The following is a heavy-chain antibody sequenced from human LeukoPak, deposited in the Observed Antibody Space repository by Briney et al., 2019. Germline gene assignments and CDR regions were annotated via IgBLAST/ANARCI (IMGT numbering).Heavy chain of an antibody. Sequence: KSGGSLRLSCAASGFTFSSYGMSWVRQAPGKGLEWVSSISSSSSYIYYADSVKGRFTISRDNAKNSLYLQMNSLRAEDTAVYYCARDRTYYYDSSGYLNWFDPWGQGTLVTVSS. J-gene: IGHJ5*02. V-gene: IGHV3-21*01. D-gene: IGHD3-22*01. CDR3: ARDRTYYYDSSGYLNWFDP. CDR2: ISSSSSYI. CDR1: GFTFSSYG.